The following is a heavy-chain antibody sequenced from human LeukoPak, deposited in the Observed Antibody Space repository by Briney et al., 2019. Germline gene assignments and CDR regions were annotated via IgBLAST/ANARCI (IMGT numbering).Heavy chain of an antibody. V-gene: IGHV1-69*04. CDR3: ASMQPSSAFDI. D-gene: IGHD6-13*01. CDR1: GGTFSSYA. CDR2: IIPILGIA. J-gene: IGHJ3*02. Sequence: AVKVSCKASGGTFSSYAISWVRPAPGQGLEWMGRIIPILGIANYAQKFQGRVTITADKSTSTAYMELSSLRSEDTAVYYCASMQPSSAFDIWGQGTMVTVSS.